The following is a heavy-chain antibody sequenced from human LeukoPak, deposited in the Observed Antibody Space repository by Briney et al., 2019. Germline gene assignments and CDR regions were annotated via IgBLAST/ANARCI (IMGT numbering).Heavy chain of an antibody. Sequence: SETLSLTCTVSGGSISSYYWSWIRQPPGKGLEWIGYIYYSGSTNYNPSLKSRVTISVDTSKNQFSVKLSSVTAADTAVYYCARHPGGYSRPYAGDYWGQGTLVTVSS. CDR3: ARHPGGYSRPYAGDY. J-gene: IGHJ4*02. CDR2: IYYSGST. V-gene: IGHV4-59*08. CDR1: GGSISSYY. D-gene: IGHD6-13*01.